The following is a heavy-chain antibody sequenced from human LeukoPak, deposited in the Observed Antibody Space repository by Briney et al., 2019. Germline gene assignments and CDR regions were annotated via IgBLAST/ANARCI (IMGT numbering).Heavy chain of an antibody. V-gene: IGHV1-46*01. Sequence: ASVKVSCKASGYTFTSYYMHWVRQAPGQGLEWMGIINPSGGSTSYTRKFQGRVTMTRGTSTTTVYMELSSLRSQDTAVYYCARHKEVGDYYYFDYWGQGTLVTVSS. CDR3: ARHKEVGDYYYFDY. D-gene: IGHD2/OR15-2a*01. J-gene: IGHJ4*02. CDR1: GYTFTSYY. CDR2: INPSGGST.